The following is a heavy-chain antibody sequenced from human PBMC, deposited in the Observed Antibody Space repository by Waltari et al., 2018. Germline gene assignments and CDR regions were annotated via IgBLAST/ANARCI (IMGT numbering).Heavy chain of an antibody. Sequence: EVQLVESGGGLVQPGRSLRLSCAASGFTFDDYAMHWVRQAPGKGLEWVSGISWNSGSIGYADSVKGRFTISRDNAKNSLYLQMNSLRAEDMALYYCAKGAGDHPRGDYFDYWGQGTLVTVSS. CDR2: ISWNSGSI. V-gene: IGHV3-9*03. CDR3: AKGAGDHPRGDYFDY. CDR1: GFTFDDYA. D-gene: IGHD7-27*01. J-gene: IGHJ4*02.